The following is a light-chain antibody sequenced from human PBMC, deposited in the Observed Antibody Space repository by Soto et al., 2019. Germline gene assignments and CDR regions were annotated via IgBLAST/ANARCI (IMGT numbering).Light chain of an antibody. J-gene: IGLJ2*01. V-gene: IGLV1-51*01. CDR3: AAWDTSLHALI. CDR2: DNY. CDR1: SSNIGKTF. Sequence: QSVLPQPPAVSAAPGQKVTISCSGTSSNIGKTFVSWYQHLPGTAPKLLIYDNYKRPSGIPDRFSGSKSGTSATLGITGLQTGDEADYYCAAWDTSLHALILGGGTKVT.